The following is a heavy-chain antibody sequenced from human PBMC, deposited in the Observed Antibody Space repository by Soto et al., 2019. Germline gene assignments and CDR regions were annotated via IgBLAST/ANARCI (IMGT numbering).Heavy chain of an antibody. V-gene: IGHV3-11*06. CDR3: AKAREDGDAFDI. J-gene: IGHJ3*02. CDR1: GFTFSDYY. CDR2: ISSSSSYT. Sequence: GGSLRLSCAASGFTFSDYYMSWIRQAPGKGLEWVSYISSSSSYTNYADSVKGRFTISRDNAKNSLYLQMNSPRAEDTAVYYCAKAREDGDAFDIWGQGTMVTVSS.